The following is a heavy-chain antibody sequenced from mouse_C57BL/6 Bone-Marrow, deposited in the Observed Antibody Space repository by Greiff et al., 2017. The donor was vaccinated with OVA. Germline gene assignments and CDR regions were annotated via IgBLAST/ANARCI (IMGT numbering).Heavy chain of an antibody. CDR3: ARSDYHY. J-gene: IGHJ2*01. V-gene: IGHV1-76*01. Sequence: QVQLQQSGAELVRPGASVELSCKASGYTFTDYYINWVKQRPGQGLEWIARIYPGSGNTYYNEKFKGKATLTAEKSSSTAYMQLSSLTSEDSAVYFCARSDYHYWGQGTTLTVSS. CDR1: GYTFTDYY. D-gene: IGHD2-4*01. CDR2: IYPGSGNT.